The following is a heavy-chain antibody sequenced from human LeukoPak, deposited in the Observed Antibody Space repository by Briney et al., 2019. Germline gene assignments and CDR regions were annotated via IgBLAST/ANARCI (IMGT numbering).Heavy chain of an antibody. D-gene: IGHD4-17*01. V-gene: IGHV4-59*01. CDR2: TYYTGNT. J-gene: IGHJ4*02. Sequence: PSETLSLTCTVSGGSISYYSWNWIRQSPGKRLEWIGYTYYTGNTNYNPSLKSRVTISVGTSKNQFSLKLTSVTAADTAVYYCARDAGSDYGDYAFDSWGQGTLVTVSS. CDR3: ARDAGSDYGDYAFDS. CDR1: GGSISYYS.